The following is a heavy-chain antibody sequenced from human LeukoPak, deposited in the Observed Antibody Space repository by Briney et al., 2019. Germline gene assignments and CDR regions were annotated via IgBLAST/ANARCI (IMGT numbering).Heavy chain of an antibody. Sequence: ASVKVSCKASGYTFTAYYMHWVRQAPGQGLEWMGWINPSSGGTNYAQKFQGRVIMTRDTSISTAYMELSRLRSDDTAVYYCASPSNYGSGSQLNYWGQGTLVTVSS. CDR2: INPSSGGT. D-gene: IGHD3-10*01. CDR1: GYTFTAYY. V-gene: IGHV1-2*02. CDR3: ASPSNYGSGSQLNY. J-gene: IGHJ4*02.